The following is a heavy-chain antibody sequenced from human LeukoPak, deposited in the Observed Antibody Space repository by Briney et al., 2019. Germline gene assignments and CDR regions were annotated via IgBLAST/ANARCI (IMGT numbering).Heavy chain of an antibody. CDR3: ARDGSSVVTGSYYFDY. D-gene: IGHD4-23*01. J-gene: IGHJ4*02. V-gene: IGHV1-24*01. CDR1: GYTLTELS. Sequence: ASVKVSCKVSGYTLTELSMHWVRQAPGKGLEWMGGFDPEDGETIYAQKLQGRVTMTTDTSTSTAYMELRSLRSDDTAVYYCARDGSSVVTGSYYFDYWGQGTLVTVSS. CDR2: FDPEDGET.